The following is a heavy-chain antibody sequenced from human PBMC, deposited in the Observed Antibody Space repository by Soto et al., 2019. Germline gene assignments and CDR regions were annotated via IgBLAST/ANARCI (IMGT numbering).Heavy chain of an antibody. D-gene: IGHD1-20*01. CDR3: AREGYNWNDKGYFDY. Sequence: GASVKVSCKASGGTFSSYAISWVRQAPGQGLEWMGGIIPIFGTANYAQKFQGRVTITADESTSTAYMELSSLRSEDTAVYYCAREGYNWNDKGYFDYWGQGTLVTVSS. CDR2: IIPIFGTA. V-gene: IGHV1-69*13. J-gene: IGHJ4*02. CDR1: GGTFSSYA.